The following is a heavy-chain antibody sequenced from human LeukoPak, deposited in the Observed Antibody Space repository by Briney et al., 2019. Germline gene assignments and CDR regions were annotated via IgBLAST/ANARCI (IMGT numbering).Heavy chain of an antibody. D-gene: IGHD2-2*01. J-gene: IGHJ3*02. V-gene: IGHV4-39*01. CDR3: ARHRSPRPRYCSSTSCSTGAFDI. CDR2: IYYSGST. Sequence: SETLSLTCTVSGSSISSSSYYWGWIRQPPGKGLEWIGSIYYSGSTYYNPSLKSRVTISVDTSKNQFSLKLSSVTAADTAVYYCARHRSPRPRYCSSTSCSTGAFDIWGQGTMVTVSS. CDR1: GSSISSSSYY.